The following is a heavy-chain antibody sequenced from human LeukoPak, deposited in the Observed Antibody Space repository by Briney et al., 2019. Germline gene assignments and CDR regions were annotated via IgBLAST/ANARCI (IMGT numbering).Heavy chain of an antibody. D-gene: IGHD6-19*01. CDR3: ARTIYGSGLNWFDH. CDR2: IYYSGST. J-gene: IGHJ5*02. CDR1: GGSISSYY. V-gene: IGHV4-59*08. Sequence: SETLSLTCTVSGGSISSYYWSWIRQPPGEGLEWIGYIYYSGSTNYNPSLKSRVTITVDTSKNQFSLKLSSVTAADTAVYYCARTIYGSGLNWFDHWGQGTLVTVSS.